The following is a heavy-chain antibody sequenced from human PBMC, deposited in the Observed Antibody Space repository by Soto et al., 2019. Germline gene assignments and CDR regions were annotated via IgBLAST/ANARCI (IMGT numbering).Heavy chain of an antibody. CDR1: GYTSSGYP. V-gene: IGHV3-23*01. J-gene: IGHJ4*02. D-gene: IGHD5-18*01. Sequence: GALKISRAASGYTSSGYPKSGVCEKTGKGLEWVSAISSSGGSTYYADSVKGRSTISRDNSKNTLYLQMNSLRAEDTAVYYCAKETGYSYGHGYWGQGTMVTVCS. CDR3: AKETGYSYGHGY. CDR2: ISSSGGST.